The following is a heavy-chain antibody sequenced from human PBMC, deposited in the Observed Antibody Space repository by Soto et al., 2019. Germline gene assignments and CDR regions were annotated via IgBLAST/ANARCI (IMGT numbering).Heavy chain of an antibody. J-gene: IGHJ3*01. V-gene: IGHV4-38-2*01. D-gene: IGHD3-3*01. CDR1: GGSFSGYY. CDR2: MYHSGST. Sequence: SETLSLTCAVYGGSFSGYYWGWIRQPPGKGLEWIGSMYHSGSTFYNPSLKSRVTISMVTSNNQFSLKLRSATAADTAVYYCAAYDFSGAAAFDVWGLGIMVTVSS. CDR3: AAYDFSGAAAFDV.